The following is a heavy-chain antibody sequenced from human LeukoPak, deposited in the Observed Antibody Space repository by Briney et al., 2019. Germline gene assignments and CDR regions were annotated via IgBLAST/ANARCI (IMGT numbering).Heavy chain of an antibody. CDR1: GFTFSSYA. J-gene: IGHJ4*02. V-gene: IGHV3-30-3*01. D-gene: IGHD6-19*01. Sequence: GRSLRLSCAASGFTFSSYAMHWVRQASGKGLEWVAVISYDGSNKYYADSVKGRFTISRDNSKNTLYLQMNSLRAEDTAVYYCAREKGIAVAGTYFDYWGQGTLVTVSS. CDR3: AREKGIAVAGTYFDY. CDR2: ISYDGSNK.